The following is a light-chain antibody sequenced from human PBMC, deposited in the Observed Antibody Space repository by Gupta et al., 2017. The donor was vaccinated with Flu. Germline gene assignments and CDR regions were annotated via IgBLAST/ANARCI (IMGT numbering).Light chain of an antibody. Sequence: QSVLTQPPSVSGAPGQRVTISCSGSNSNIGAGFDVHWYQQLPGTAPKLLIYGSSNRPSGVPDRFSASKSGTSASLAITGLQAEDEADYYCQSYDSSLSGYVVFGGGTRLTVL. CDR2: GSS. CDR1: NSNIGAGFD. J-gene: IGLJ2*01. V-gene: IGLV1-40*01. CDR3: QSYDSSLSGYVV.